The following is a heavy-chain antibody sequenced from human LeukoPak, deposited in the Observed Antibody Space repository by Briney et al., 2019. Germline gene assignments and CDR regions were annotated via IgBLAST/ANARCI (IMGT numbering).Heavy chain of an antibody. Sequence: ASVKVSCKASRYIFTDYYIHWVRQAPGQGPEWMGRINPNSGDTDSAQKFQGRVTMTRVTSITTVYMEMRRLTSDDTAVYYCARVAYGNNATPFDHWGQGTLVIVSS. CDR3: ARVAYGNNATPFDH. CDR1: RYIFTDYY. CDR2: INPNSGDT. V-gene: IGHV1-2*06. D-gene: IGHD4-11*01. J-gene: IGHJ4*02.